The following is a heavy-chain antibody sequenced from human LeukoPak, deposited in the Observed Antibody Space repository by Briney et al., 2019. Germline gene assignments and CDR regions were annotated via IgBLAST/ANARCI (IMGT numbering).Heavy chain of an antibody. J-gene: IGHJ4*02. CDR3: ARDVSMLRGVNLEYFDQ. CDR1: GFTFSIYW. Sequence: GGSLRLSCAASGFTFSIYWMSWVRQAPGKGLEWVANIKQDGSEKYYVDPVKGRFTISRDNAKNLLYLQMNSLRAEDTAVYYCARDVSMLRGVNLEYFDQWGQGTLVTVSS. V-gene: IGHV3-7*03. CDR2: IKQDGSEK. D-gene: IGHD3-10*01.